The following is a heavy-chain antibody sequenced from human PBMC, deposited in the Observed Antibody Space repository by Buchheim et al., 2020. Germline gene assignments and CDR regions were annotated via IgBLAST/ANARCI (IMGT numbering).Heavy chain of an antibody. D-gene: IGHD2-2*01. CDR3: AKDRVVPANWFDP. CDR1: GFSFSTYP. J-gene: IGHJ5*02. CDR2: TSGSDGAT. V-gene: IGHV3-23*01. Sequence: EVQLLESGGGLVQPGGSLRLSCAASGFSFSTYPMAWVRQAPGKGLEWVSATSGSDGATYYADSVKGRFTISRDNSKNTLYLQMNSLRAEDTAVYYCAKDRVVPANWFDPWGQGTL.